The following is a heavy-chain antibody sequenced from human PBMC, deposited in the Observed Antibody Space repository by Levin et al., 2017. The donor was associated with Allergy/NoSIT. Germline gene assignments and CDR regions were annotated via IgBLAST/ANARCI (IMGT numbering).Heavy chain of an antibody. CDR3: ARVALTDAFDI. J-gene: IGHJ3*02. V-gene: IGHV4-39*07. D-gene: IGHD1-14*01. CDR1: GDSISSNNHY. Sequence: SETLSLTCTVSGDSISSNNHYWAWLRQPPGKGLEWISHIYYSGSTYYNPSLKSRLTISLDTPKNQFSLKLGSVTAADTAVYYCARVALTDAFDIWGLGTMVTVSS. CDR2: IYYSGST.